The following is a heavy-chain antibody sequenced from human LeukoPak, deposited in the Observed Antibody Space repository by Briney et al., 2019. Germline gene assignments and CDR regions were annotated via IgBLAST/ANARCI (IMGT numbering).Heavy chain of an antibody. V-gene: IGHV3-64D*09. D-gene: IGHD5-18*01. CDR3: VKGMDIAMVSVFDY. CDR2: ISRNGGST. Sequence: GGSLRLSCSASGFTFSSYAMHWVRQAPGKGLESVSAISRNGGSTYYADSVKGRFTISRDNSKNTLYLQMSSLRAEDTAVYYCVKGMDIAMVSVFDYWGQGTLVTASS. J-gene: IGHJ4*02. CDR1: GFTFSSYA.